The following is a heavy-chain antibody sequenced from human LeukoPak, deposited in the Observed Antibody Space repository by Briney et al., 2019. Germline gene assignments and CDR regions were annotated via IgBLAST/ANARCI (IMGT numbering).Heavy chain of an antibody. CDR1: GGRFTSYC. V-gene: IGHV5-51*01. J-gene: IGHJ4*02. Sequence: GAALQIFCYVAGGRFTSYCIGWVRRMPGKDVEWMGMIYPGDSNTRYSPSFQAQVQISADKSISTAYLQWSSLKATDTAMYYCARGNDYARSWGQGTLVTVSS. D-gene: IGHD4-17*01. CDR2: IYPGDSNT. CDR3: ARGNDYARS.